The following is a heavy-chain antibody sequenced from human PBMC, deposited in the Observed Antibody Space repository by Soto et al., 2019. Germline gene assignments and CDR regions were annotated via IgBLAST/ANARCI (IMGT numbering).Heavy chain of an antibody. CDR2: ISAYNGNT. CDR1: GYTFTSYG. V-gene: IGHV1-18*01. Sequence: VKVSCKASGYTFTSYGISWVRQAPGQGLEWMGWISAYNGNTNYAQKLQGRVTMTTDTSTSTAYMELRSLRSDDTAVYYCARGRQQLVHNWFDPWGQGTLVTVSS. CDR3: ARGRQQLVHNWFDP. D-gene: IGHD6-13*01. J-gene: IGHJ5*02.